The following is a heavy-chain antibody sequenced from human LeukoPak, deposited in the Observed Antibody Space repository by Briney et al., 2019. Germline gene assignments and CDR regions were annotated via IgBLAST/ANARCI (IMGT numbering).Heavy chain of an antibody. CDR1: GFTFGSYW. V-gene: IGHV3-7*01. Sequence: PGGSLRLSCAASGFTFGSYWMSWVRQAPDKGLEWVANIKEDGSEEYYVDSVKGRFTISRDNAKNSLYLQMNSLRAEDTAVYYCARGLRGPDYWGQGTLVTVSS. CDR2: IKEDGSEE. J-gene: IGHJ4*02. D-gene: IGHD3-16*01. CDR3: ARGLRGPDY.